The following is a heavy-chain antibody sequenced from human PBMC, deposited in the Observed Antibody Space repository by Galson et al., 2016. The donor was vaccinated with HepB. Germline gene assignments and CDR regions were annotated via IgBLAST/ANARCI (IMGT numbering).Heavy chain of an antibody. D-gene: IGHD6-25*01. CDR3: AKDLSAVEAADWFDP. Sequence: SLRLSCAASGFTFSSHHMSWVRQAPGKGLDWVSSITGSGDGTWYADPVRGRFTISRDNSKNMLYLQMNSLSAEDMATYYCAKDLSAVEAADWFDPWGQGILVTVSS. CDR2: ITGSGDGT. V-gene: IGHV3-23*01. CDR1: GFTFSSHH. J-gene: IGHJ5*02.